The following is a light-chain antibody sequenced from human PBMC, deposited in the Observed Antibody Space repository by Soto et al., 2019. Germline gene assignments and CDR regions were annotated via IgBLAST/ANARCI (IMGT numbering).Light chain of an antibody. J-gene: IGKJ1*01. CDR1: QSVSSN. CDR3: QQYNNWPPKT. Sequence: EIVMTQSPATLSVSPGERATLSCRASQSVSSNLAWYQQKPGQAPRLLIYGASTRATGIPARFSGSGSGTEFTLTISSLQSEYVPVYYCQQYNNWPPKTFGQGTKVEIK. CDR2: GAS. V-gene: IGKV3-15*01.